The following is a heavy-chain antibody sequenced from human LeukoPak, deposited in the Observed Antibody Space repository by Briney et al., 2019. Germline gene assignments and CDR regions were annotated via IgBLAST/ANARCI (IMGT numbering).Heavy chain of an antibody. CDR1: GFTFSSYS. CDR2: ISSSSSYI. CDR3: ARAGYSSSWYPDAFDI. J-gene: IGHJ3*02. Sequence: GGSLRLSRAASGFTFSSYSMNWVRQAPGKGLEWVSSISSSSSYIYYADSVKGRFTISRDNAKNSLYLQMNSLRAEDTAVYYCARAGYSSSWYPDAFDIWGQGTMVTVSS. D-gene: IGHD6-13*01. V-gene: IGHV3-21*01.